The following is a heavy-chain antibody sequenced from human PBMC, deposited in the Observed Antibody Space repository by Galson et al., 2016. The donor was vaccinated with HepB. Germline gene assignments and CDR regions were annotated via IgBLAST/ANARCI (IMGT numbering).Heavy chain of an antibody. D-gene: IGHD6-13*01. Sequence: SLRLSCAASGFTFSSFWMSWVRQTPGKGLEWVATINQDGSDKYYVDSVKGRFTISRDNAKNSLYLQMNSLSAGDTAVYYCASDRRCSSWSFWGQGTLVTVSS. J-gene: IGHJ4*02. V-gene: IGHV3-7*03. CDR2: INQDGSDK. CDR1: GFTFSSFW. CDR3: ASDRRCSSWSF.